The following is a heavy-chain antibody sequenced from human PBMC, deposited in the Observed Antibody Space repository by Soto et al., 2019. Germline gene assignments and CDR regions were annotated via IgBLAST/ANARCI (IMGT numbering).Heavy chain of an antibody. Sequence: QVTLKESGPVLVKPTETLTLTCTVSGFSLSNARMSVSWIRQPPGKALEWLAHIFSNDAKSYSASLKSRPTIAKDNSKSQVVLTMTNIDPVDTATYYCARIRGWGWLGPNDYWGQGTLVTVSS. D-gene: IGHD3-10*01. CDR1: GFSLSNARMS. CDR3: ARIRGWGWLGPNDY. J-gene: IGHJ4*02. CDR2: IFSNDAK. V-gene: IGHV2-26*01.